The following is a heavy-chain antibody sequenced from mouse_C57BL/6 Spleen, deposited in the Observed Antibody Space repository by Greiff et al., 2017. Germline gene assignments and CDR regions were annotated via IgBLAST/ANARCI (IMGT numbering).Heavy chain of an antibody. CDR1: GYTFTSYW. D-gene: IGHD1-1*01. J-gene: IGHJ2*01. V-gene: IGHV1-52*01. CDR2: IDPSDSAT. Sequence: QVQLQQSGAELVRPGSSVKLSCTASGYTFTSYWMHWVKQRPIQGLEWIGNIDPSDSATHYNQKFKDKATLTVDKSSSTAYMQLSSLTSEDAAVYYCARMGYYGSRLTFDYWGQGTTLTVSS. CDR3: ARMGYYGSRLTFDY.